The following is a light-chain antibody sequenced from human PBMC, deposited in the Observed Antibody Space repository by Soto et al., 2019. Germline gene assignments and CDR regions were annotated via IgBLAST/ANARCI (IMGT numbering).Light chain of an antibody. J-gene: IGLJ3*02. CDR1: SSDVGSYNL. CDR3: CSYAGSSTWV. V-gene: IGLV2-23*01. Sequence: QSALTQPTSVTGSAGQSITISCTGTSSDVGSYNLVSWYQQHPGKAPKLMTYEGSKRPSGVSNRFSGSKSGNTASLTISGLQAEDEADYYCCSYAGSSTWVFGGGTKLTV. CDR2: EGS.